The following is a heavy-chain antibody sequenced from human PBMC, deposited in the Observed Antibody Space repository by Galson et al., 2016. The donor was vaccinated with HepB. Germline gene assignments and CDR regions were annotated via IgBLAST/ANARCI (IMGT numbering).Heavy chain of an antibody. V-gene: IGHV3-23*01. CDR1: GFIFNSHA. CDR2: VSDIGANT. D-gene: IGHD3-10*01. CDR3: AARYGEFLMVFDY. J-gene: IGHJ4*02. Sequence: SLRLSCAGSGFIFNSHAMSWVRQAPGKGLELVSAVSDIGANTYHADFVKGRFTISRDNSKNTMYLQMNSLGVEDTAVYYCAARYGEFLMVFDYWGQGTLVTVSS.